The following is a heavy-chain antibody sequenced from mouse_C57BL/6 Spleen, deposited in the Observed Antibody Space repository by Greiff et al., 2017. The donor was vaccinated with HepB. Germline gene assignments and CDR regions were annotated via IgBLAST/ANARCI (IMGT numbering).Heavy chain of an antibody. J-gene: IGHJ4*01. Sequence: VKLMESGPELVKPGASVKISCKASGYAFSSSWMNWVKQRPGKGLEWIGRIYPGDGDTNYNGKFKGKATLTADKSSSTAYMQLSSLTSEDSAVYFCARGVWSYAMDYWGQGTSVTVSS. D-gene: IGHD2-10*02. CDR2: IYPGDGDT. V-gene: IGHV1-82*01. CDR3: ARGVWSYAMDY. CDR1: GYAFSSSW.